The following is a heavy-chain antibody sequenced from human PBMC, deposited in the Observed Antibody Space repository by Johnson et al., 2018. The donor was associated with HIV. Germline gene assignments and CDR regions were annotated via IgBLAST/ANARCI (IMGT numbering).Heavy chain of an antibody. J-gene: IGHJ3*02. V-gene: IGHV3-73*01. D-gene: IGHD5/OR15-5a*01. CDR1: GFTFSGSA. CDR2: IRSKANSYAT. Sequence: VQLVESGGGLVQPGGSLRLSCAASGFTFSGSAMHWVRQASGKGLEWVGRIRSKANSYATAYAASVQGRFTISRDDSKNTAYLQMNSLKTEDTAVYYCTRHTVSCDAFDIWGQGTMVTVSS. CDR3: TRHTVSCDAFDI.